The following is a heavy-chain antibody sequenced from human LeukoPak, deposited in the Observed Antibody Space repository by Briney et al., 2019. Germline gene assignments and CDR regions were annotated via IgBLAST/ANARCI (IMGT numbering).Heavy chain of an antibody. Sequence: PSETLSLTCTVSGGSISSYYWSWIRQPPGKGLEWIGYIYYSGSTNYNPSLKSRVTISVDTSKNQFSLKLSSVTAADTAVYYCARRPIVVVPAAKISYYYYYMDVWGKGTTDTVSS. CDR1: GGSISSYY. CDR2: IYYSGST. CDR3: ARRPIVVVPAAKISYYYYYMDV. J-gene: IGHJ6*03. D-gene: IGHD2-2*01. V-gene: IGHV4-59*01.